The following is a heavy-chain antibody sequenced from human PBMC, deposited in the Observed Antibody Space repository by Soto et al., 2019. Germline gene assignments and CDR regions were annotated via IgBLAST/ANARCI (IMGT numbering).Heavy chain of an antibody. V-gene: IGHV1-18*01. CDR2: ISVYNGNT. D-gene: IGHD3-3*02. J-gene: IGHJ6*03. CDR3: AVSGLNYYCYYYMDV. CDR1: GYTFSSYA. Sequence: QVQLVQSGAEVKKPGASVKVSCKASGYTFSSYAISWVRQAPGQGLEWMGWISVYNGNTNYAQKFQGRVTMTTDTSTSTAYMELRSLRSDDTAVYYCAVSGLNYYCYYYMDVWGKGTTVTVSS.